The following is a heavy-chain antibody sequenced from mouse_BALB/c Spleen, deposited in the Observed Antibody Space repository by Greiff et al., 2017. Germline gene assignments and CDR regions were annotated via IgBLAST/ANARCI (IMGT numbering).Heavy chain of an antibody. CDR2: INSNGGST. J-gene: IGHJ3*01. D-gene: IGHD4-1*01. Sequence: EVQGVESGGGLVQPGGSLKLSCAASGFTFSSYGMSWVRQTPDKRLELVATINSNGGSTYYPDSVKGRFTISRDNAKNTLYLQMGSLKSEDTAMYYCAREGGGTAWFAYWGQGTLVTVSA. CDR3: AREGGGTAWFAY. V-gene: IGHV5-6-3*01. CDR1: GFTFSSYG.